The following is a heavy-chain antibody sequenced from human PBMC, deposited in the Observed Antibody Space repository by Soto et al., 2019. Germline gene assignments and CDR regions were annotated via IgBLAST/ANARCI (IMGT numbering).Heavy chain of an antibody. J-gene: IGHJ4*02. CDR2: IYYSGST. CDR1: GCSSSSSSYY. D-gene: IGHD3-22*01. V-gene: IGHV4-39*01. CDR3: ARKHSSGYYSDS. Sequence: PXETLPLTCTVSGCSSSSSSYYWGWIRQPPGKGLEWIGSIYYSGSTYYNPSLKSRVTISVDTSKNQFSLKLSSVTAADTAVYYCARKHSSGYYSDSWGQGTLVTVSS.